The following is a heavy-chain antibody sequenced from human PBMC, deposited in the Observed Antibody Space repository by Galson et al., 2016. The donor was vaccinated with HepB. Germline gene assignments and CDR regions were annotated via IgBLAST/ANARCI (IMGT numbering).Heavy chain of an antibody. J-gene: IGHJ6*04. V-gene: IGHV3-33*01. CDR1: GFTFSNYG. D-gene: IGHD3-3*01. CDR2: IWYDGRNK. CDR3: ARTNDFWSGYLHGDV. Sequence: SLRLSCAASGFTFSNYGMHWVRQAPGKGLEWVAVIWYDGRNKYYADSVKGRFTISRDNSKNTLYLQMNRLRAEDTAVNYCARTNDFWSGYLHGDVWGKGTTVTVSS.